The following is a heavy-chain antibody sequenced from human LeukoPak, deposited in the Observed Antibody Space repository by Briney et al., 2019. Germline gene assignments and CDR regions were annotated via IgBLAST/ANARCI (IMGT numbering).Heavy chain of an antibody. D-gene: IGHD6-19*01. J-gene: IGHJ4*02. Sequence: GGSLRLSCAASGFTFSSYAMHWVRQAPGKGLEWVAVISYDGSNKYYADSAKGRFTISRDNSKNTLYLQMNSLTAEDTAVYYCAKGPVAVAGYYFDHWGQGTLVTVSS. CDR2: ISYDGSNK. CDR3: AKGPVAVAGYYFDH. V-gene: IGHV3-30*18. CDR1: GFTFSSYA.